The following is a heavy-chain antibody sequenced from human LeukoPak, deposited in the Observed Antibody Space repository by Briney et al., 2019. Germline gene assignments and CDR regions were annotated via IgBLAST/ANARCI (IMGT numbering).Heavy chain of an antibody. J-gene: IGHJ4*02. CDR2: IYSGGST. CDR1: GFTVSSNY. D-gene: IGHD2-2*01. Sequence: PGGSLRLSCAASGFTVSSNYMSWVRQAPGKGLEWVSVIYSGGSTYYADSVKGRFTISRDNSKNTLYLQMNSLRAEDTAVYYCARGLEDIVVVPAAMPLLYFDYWGQGTLVTVSS. V-gene: IGHV3-66*01. CDR3: ARGLEDIVVVPAAMPLLYFDY.